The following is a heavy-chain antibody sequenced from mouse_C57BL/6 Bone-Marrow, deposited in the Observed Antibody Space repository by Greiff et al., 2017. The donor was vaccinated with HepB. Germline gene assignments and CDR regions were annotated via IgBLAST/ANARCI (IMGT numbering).Heavy chain of an antibody. Sequence: QVQLQQSGAELVKPGASVKISCKASGYAFSSYWMNWVKQRPGKGLEWIGQIYPGDGDTNYNGKFKGKATLNADKSSSTAYMQLSSLTSEDSAVYFCARKGGPYYGSSYDFDYWGQGTTLTVSS. CDR1: GYAFSSYW. CDR3: ARKGGPYYGSSYDFDY. J-gene: IGHJ2*01. D-gene: IGHD1-1*01. CDR2: IYPGDGDT. V-gene: IGHV1-80*01.